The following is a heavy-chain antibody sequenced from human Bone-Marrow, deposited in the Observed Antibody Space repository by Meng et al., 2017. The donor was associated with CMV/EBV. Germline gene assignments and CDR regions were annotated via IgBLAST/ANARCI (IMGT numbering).Heavy chain of an antibody. CDR2: INSDGSST. CDR1: GFTFSSYW. CDR3: ASVWSGYFDYFDY. D-gene: IGHD3-3*01. Sequence: GESLKISCAASGFTFSSYWMHWVRQAPGKGLVWVSRINSDGSSTSYADSVKGRFTISRDNAKNTLYLQMNSLRAEDTAVYYCASVWSGYFDYFDYWGQGTLVTVSS. J-gene: IGHJ4*02. V-gene: IGHV3-74*01.